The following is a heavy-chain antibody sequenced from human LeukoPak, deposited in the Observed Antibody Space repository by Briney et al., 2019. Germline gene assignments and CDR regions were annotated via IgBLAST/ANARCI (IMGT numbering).Heavy chain of an antibody. V-gene: IGHV5-51*01. CDR1: GYSFTTYW. CDR2: IYPSDSDI. J-gene: IGHJ4*02. Sequence: GESLKISCKGSGYSFTTYWIGWVRQMPGKGLEWMGIIYPSDSDIRYSPSFQGQVTISVDKSISTAYLQWSSLKASDTAMYYCARTSYPDYVGDSWGQGTLVTVSS. D-gene: IGHD4-23*01. CDR3: ARTSYPDYVGDS.